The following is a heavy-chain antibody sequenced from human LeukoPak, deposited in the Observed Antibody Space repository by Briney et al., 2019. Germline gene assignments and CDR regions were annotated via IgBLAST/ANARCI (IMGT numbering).Heavy chain of an antibody. V-gene: IGHV4-39*01. Sequence: SETLSLTCTISGGSISSSSYYWGWIRQPPGKGLEWIGSIYYSGSTYYNPSLKSRVTISVDMSKNQFSLKLSSVTAADTAVYYCARGAVWPRYFDWRILAPDAFDIWGQGTMVTVSS. J-gene: IGHJ3*02. CDR3: ARGAVWPRYFDWRILAPDAFDI. D-gene: IGHD3-9*01. CDR2: IYYSGST. CDR1: GGSISSSSYY.